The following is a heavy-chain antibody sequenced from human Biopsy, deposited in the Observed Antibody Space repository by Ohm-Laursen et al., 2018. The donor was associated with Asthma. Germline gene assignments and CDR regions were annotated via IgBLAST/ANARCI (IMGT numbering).Heavy chain of an antibody. CDR1: RFTYE. CDR3: AKDERLYYGSDSKYMQPVPLGD. V-gene: IGHV3-30-3*01. D-gene: IGHD3-10*01. CDR2: ISYDGSSI. Sequence: SLRLSCTASRFTYEMHWVRQAPGKGLEWVAVISYDGSSIYYADSVKGRFTISRVKSENTLYLQMNSLRAEDTAVYYCAKDERLYYGSDSKYMQPVPLGDWGQGTLVIVSA. J-gene: IGHJ4*02.